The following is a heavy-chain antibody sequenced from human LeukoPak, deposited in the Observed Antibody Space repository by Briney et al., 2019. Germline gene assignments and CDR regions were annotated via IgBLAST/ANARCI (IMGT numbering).Heavy chain of an antibody. Sequence: ASVKVSCKASGYTFTSYGLSWVRQAPGQGLEWMGRITTYNGNTKYAQKLQGRVTMTTDTSTSTAYMELRSLRSDDTAVYYCARGGSGWFYGMDVWGQGTTVTVSS. CDR2: ITTYNGNT. V-gene: IGHV1-18*01. J-gene: IGHJ6*02. CDR1: GYTFTSYG. D-gene: IGHD6-19*01. CDR3: ARGGSGWFYGMDV.